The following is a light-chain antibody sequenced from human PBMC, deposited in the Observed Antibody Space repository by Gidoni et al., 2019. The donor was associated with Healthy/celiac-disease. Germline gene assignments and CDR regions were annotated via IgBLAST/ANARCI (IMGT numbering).Light chain of an antibody. CDR3: CSYAGSYAWV. CDR2: DVR. CDR1: SSDVVGYNY. Sequence: QSALTQPRSVSGSPGQSVTISCTGTSSDVVGYNYVSWYQQHPGKAPKLMIYDVRKRPSGVPDRFSGSKSGNTASLTISGLQAEDEADYYCCSYAGSYAWVFGGGTKLTVL. J-gene: IGLJ3*02. V-gene: IGLV2-11*01.